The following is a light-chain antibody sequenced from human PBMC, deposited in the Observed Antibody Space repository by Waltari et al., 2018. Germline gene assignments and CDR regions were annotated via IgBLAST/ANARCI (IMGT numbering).Light chain of an antibody. CDR2: HDS. J-gene: IGLJ2*01. V-gene: IGLV3-21*03. CDR3: QVWDSSSDHVV. CDR1: NIGSKS. Sequence: SYVLTQQPSVSVAPGKTARITCGGNNIGSKSVHGYQQKPGQAPVLVVYHDSDRPSGIPERISGFTSGNTATLTISRVEAGDEADYYCQVWDSSSDHVVFGGGTKLTVL.